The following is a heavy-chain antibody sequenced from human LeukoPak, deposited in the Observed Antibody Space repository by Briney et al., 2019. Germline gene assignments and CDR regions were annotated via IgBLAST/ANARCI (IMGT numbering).Heavy chain of an antibody. Sequence: GGSLRLSCAASGFTFSNYAMHWVRQAPGKGLEWVAVISDDGSNKYYGDSVKGRFTISRDNSKNTVYLQMNSLRAEDTAVYYCAKDRYSSGWYSDFDYWGQGTLVTVSS. D-gene: IGHD6-19*01. V-gene: IGHV3-30*18. J-gene: IGHJ4*02. CDR1: GFTFSNYA. CDR2: ISDDGSNK. CDR3: AKDRYSSGWYSDFDY.